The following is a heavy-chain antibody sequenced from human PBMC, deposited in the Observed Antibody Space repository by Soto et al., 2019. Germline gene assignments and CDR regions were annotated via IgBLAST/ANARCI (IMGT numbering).Heavy chain of an antibody. CDR3: AWVINTIFGVVHYYSFMDV. J-gene: IGHJ6*03. CDR1: GGSISSYY. CDR2: IYYSGST. Sequence: SETLSLTCTVSGGSISSYYWSWIRQPPGKGLEWIGYIYYSGSTHYNPSLKSRVTISVDTSKNQFSLKLSSVTAADTAVYYCAWVINTIFGVVHYYSFMDVWGNGTTVTVS. V-gene: IGHV4-59*01. D-gene: IGHD3-3*01.